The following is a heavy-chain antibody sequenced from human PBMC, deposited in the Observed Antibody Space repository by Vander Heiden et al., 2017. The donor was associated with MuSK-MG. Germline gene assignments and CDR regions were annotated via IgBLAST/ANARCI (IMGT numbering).Heavy chain of an antibody. CDR3: ATGLLGT. D-gene: IGHD7-27*01. J-gene: IGHJ4*02. CDR2: IKSKSNGETT. CDR1: GFTFSDPW. Sequence: VQLLESGGGLVKPGGSLRLSCAASGFTFSDPWMSWVRQAPGKGLECVAHIKSKSNGETTDYAAPVKGRFTISRDDSKNTLYLQMNSLKTEDTAVYYCATGLLGTWGQGTLVTVSS. V-gene: IGHV3-15*01.